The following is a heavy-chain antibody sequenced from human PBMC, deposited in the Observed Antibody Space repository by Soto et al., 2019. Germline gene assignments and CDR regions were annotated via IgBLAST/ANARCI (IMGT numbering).Heavy chain of an antibody. J-gene: IGHJ6*02. V-gene: IGHV3-48*03. CDR1: GFTFSSYE. D-gene: IGHD6-6*01. CDR2: ISSSGSTI. CDR3: ATTPRRQLDYYYGMDV. Sequence: EVQLVESGGGLVQPGGSLRLSCAASGFTFSSYEMNWVRQAPGKGLEWVSYISSSGSTIYYADSVKGRFTISRDNAKNSLSLQMNSLRAEDTAVYECATTPRRQLDYYYGMDVWCQGTTVTVSS.